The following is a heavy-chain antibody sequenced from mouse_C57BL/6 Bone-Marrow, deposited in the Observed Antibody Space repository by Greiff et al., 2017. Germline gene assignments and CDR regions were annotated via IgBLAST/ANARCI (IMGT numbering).Heavy chain of an antibody. J-gene: IGHJ4*01. V-gene: IGHV1-22*01. CDR2: INPNNGGT. D-gene: IGHD2-5*01. CDR1: GYTFTDYN. Sequence: EVQLQQSGPELVKPGASVKMSCKASGYTFTDYNMHWVQQSHGKSLEWIGYINPNNGGTSYNQKFKGKATLTVNKSSSTAYLELRSLTSEDYAVYYCAYYSNYEREMDYWGQGTSVTVSS. CDR3: AYYSNYEREMDY.